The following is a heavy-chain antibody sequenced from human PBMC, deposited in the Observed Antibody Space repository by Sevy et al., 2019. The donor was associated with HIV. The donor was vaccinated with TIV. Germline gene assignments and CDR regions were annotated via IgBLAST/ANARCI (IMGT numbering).Heavy chain of an antibody. CDR1: GFTFSSYG. D-gene: IGHD3-10*01. CDR2: ISYDGSNK. Sequence: GGSLRLSCAASGFTFSSYGMHWVRQAPGKGLEWVAVISYDGSNKYYADSVKGRFTISRDNSKNTLYLQMNSLRAEDMAVYYCAKEKFGYYGSGRDGMDVWGQGTTVTVSS. CDR3: AKEKFGYYGSGRDGMDV. V-gene: IGHV3-30*18. J-gene: IGHJ6*02.